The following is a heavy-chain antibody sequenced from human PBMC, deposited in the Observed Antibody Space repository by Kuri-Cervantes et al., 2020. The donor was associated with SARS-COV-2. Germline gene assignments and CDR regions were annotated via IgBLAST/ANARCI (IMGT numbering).Heavy chain of an antibody. Sequence: GESLKISCAASGFTFRSYWMHRVRQAPGKGLVWVSRINIDGSSTSYADSVKGRFTNSRDNAKNTLYLQMHSLRAEYTAVYYCASLSNLEWLPPWGQGTLVTVSS. CDR3: ASLSNLEWLPP. V-gene: IGHV3-74*01. CDR2: INIDGSST. CDR1: GFTFRSYW. D-gene: IGHD3-3*01. J-gene: IGHJ5*02.